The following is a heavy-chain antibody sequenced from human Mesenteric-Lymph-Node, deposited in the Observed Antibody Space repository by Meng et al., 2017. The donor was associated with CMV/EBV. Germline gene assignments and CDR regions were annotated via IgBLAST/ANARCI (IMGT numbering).Heavy chain of an antibody. J-gene: IGHJ4*02. V-gene: IGHV3-23*01. CDR3: AKHLGYSGSYLGY. CDR2: ISGSGAGT. CDR1: GFTVSSNY. D-gene: IGHD1-26*01. Sequence: LSLTCAASGFTVSSNYMSWVRQAPGKGLEWVSGISGSGAGTYNADSVKGRFSISRDNSKNTLYLQMNSLRAEDTAVYYCAKHLGYSGSYLGYWGQGTLVTVSS.